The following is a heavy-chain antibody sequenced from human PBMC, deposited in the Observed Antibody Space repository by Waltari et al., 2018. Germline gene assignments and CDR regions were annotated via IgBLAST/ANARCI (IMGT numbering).Heavy chain of an antibody. D-gene: IGHD3-10*01. Sequence: QVQLQESGPGLVKPSETLSLTCAVSGYSISSGYYWGWIRQPPGKGLEWIGSIYHSGSTYYNPSRKCRVTISVDTSKNQFSLKLSSVTAADTAVYYCARDHYGSGNYYMDVWGKGTTVTVSS. J-gene: IGHJ6*03. CDR3: ARDHYGSGNYYMDV. V-gene: IGHV4-38-2*02. CDR1: GYSISSGYY. CDR2: IYHSGST.